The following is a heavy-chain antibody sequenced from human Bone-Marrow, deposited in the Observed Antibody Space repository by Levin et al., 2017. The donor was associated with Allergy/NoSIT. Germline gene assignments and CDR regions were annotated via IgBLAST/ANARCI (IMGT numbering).Heavy chain of an antibody. CDR2: IYYTGRT. V-gene: IGHV4-61*01. CDR3: ARDGGLFDP. Sequence: SQTLSLTCSVSGVSVSSDSYYWSWIRQPPGKGLEWIGNIYYTGRTTYNPSLRSRVIISLDMSKNQFSLKLSFMTAADSAVYYCARDGGLFDPWGQGSLVTVSS. D-gene: IGHD3-16*01. CDR1: GVSVSSDSYY. J-gene: IGHJ5*02.